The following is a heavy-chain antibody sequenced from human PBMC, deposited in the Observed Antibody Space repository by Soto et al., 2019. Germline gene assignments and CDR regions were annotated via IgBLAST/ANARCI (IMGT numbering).Heavy chain of an antibody. Sequence: EVQLVESGGGLFQPGGSLRLSCAASGFTFNKYWIHWVRQAPGTGLVWVSRIKYDATSTNYADSVKGRFSISRDNAQNTVHLQMSSLRGDDTAVYYCVRGALGSYYFDYWDQGTLVTVSS. V-gene: IGHV3-74*01. CDR3: VRGALGSYYFDY. CDR2: IKYDATST. D-gene: IGHD3-16*01. CDR1: GFTFNKYW. J-gene: IGHJ4*02.